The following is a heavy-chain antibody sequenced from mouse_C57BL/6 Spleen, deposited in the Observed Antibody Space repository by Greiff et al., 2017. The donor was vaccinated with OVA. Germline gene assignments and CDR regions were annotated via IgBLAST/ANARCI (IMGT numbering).Heavy chain of an antibody. D-gene: IGHD2-1*01. CDR1: GYTFTSYW. V-gene: IGHV1-64*01. J-gene: IGHJ4*01. Sequence: QVQLQQSGAELVKPGASVKLSCKASGYTFTSYWMHWVKQRPGQGLEWIGMIHPNSGSTNYNEKFKSKATLTVDKSSSTAYMQLSSLASEDSAVYYCTGIYYDNSMDYWGQGTSVTVSS. CDR2: IHPNSGST. CDR3: TGIYYDNSMDY.